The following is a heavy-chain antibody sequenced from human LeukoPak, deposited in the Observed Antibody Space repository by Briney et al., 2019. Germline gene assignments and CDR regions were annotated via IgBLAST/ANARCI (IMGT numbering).Heavy chain of an antibody. CDR2: VYTGGIT. CDR3: ARHRPILADFDY. J-gene: IGHJ4*02. V-gene: IGHV4-39*01. CDR1: GGSISSSSYY. Sequence: SETLSLTCTVSGGSISSSSYYWGWIRQSPGKGLEWIGSVYTGGITYYNSALKSRLTISVDTSKKEVSLTLSSVTAADTAVYFCARHRPILADFDYWGQGTLVTVSS. D-gene: IGHD3-3*02.